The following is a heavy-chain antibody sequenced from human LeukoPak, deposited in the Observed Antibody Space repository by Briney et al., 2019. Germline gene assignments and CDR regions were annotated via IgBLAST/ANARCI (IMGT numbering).Heavy chain of an antibody. J-gene: IGHJ4*02. D-gene: IGHD1-1*01. CDR3: ASHLAVSGTRGFDY. CDR2: IYYSGST. V-gene: IGHV4-59*08. CDR1: GGSISSDY. Sequence: SETLSLTCTVSGGSISSDYWSWIRQPPGKGLEWIGHIYYSGSTNYNPSLKSRVTISVDRPKNQISLKLSSVTAADTAVYYCASHLAVSGTRGFDYWGQGILVTVSS.